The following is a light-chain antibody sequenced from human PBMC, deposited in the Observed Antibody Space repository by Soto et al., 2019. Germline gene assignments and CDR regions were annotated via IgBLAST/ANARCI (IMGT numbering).Light chain of an antibody. CDR2: AAS. Sequence: ETVLTQSPGTLSLSPGERATLSCRASQSLSTYSLAWYQQKPGQTPRLLIYAASTRDTDIPDRFNGSGSGTDIALTNSRLETEDFALYYCQQYEASPLTFGHGTKVDVK. CDR1: QSLSTYS. CDR3: QQYEASPLT. J-gene: IGKJ3*01. V-gene: IGKV3-20*01.